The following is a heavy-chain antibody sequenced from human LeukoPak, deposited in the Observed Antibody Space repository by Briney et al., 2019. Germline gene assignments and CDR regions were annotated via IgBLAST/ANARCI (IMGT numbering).Heavy chain of an antibody. CDR3: ARGRCFDWFGNYYFDY. D-gene: IGHD3-9*01. J-gene: IGHJ4*02. V-gene: IGHV1-69*13. CDR1: GGTFSSYA. Sequence: GASVKVSCKASGGTFSSYAISWVRQAPGQGLEWMGGIIPIFGTANYAQKFQGRVTITADESTSTAYMELSSLRSEDTAVYYCARGRCFDWFGNYYFDYWGQGTLVTVSS. CDR2: IIPIFGTA.